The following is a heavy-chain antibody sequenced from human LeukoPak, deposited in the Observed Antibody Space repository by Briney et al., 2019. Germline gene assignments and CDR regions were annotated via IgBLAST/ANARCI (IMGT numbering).Heavy chain of an antibody. D-gene: IGHD6-13*01. Sequence: SETLFLTCTVSGDSVSSSSYYWGWIRQPPGKGLEWIGSISYSGTTYYNPSLKSRVTMSVDTSKNQFSLKLSSVTAADTAVYYCARLFSPTAAGIYYFDYWGQGTLVTVSS. CDR3: ARLFSPTAAGIYYFDY. J-gene: IGHJ4*02. CDR2: ISYSGTT. CDR1: GDSVSSSSYY. V-gene: IGHV4-39*01.